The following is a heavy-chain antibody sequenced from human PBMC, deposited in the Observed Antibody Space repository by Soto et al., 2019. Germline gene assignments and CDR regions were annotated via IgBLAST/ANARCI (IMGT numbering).Heavy chain of an antibody. CDR2: ISSSSSYI. Sequence: EVQLVESGGGLVKPGGSLRLSCAASGFTFSSYSMNWVRQAPGKGLECVSSISSSSSYIYYADSLKGRFTISSDNVKNALYLQINSLRAEDTAVYYCARNHGLSSYAFDIWGQGTMVTVYS. CDR1: GFTFSSYS. CDR3: ARNHGLSSYAFDI. J-gene: IGHJ3*02. V-gene: IGHV3-21*01. D-gene: IGHD2-15*01.